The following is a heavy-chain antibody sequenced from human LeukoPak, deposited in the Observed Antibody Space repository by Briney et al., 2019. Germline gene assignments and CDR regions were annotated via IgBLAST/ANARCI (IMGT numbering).Heavy chain of an antibody. CDR3: AKARGSSYYDAFDI. CDR2: ISGSGGRT. J-gene: IGHJ3*02. D-gene: IGHD1-26*01. Sequence: PGGSLRLSCAASGFTFSSYAMSSVRQAPGKGLEWVSGISGSGGRTDYADSVKGRFTISRDNSKNTLYLQVNSLRAEDTAVYYCAKARGSSYYDAFDIWGQGTMVTVSS. CDR1: GFTFSSYA. V-gene: IGHV3-23*01.